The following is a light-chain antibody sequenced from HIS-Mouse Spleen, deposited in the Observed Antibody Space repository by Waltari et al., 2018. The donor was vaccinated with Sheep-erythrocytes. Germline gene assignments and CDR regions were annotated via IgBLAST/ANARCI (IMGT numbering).Light chain of an antibody. CDR1: QSVSSN. V-gene: IGKV3-15*01. CDR3: QQYNNWPPPYT. CDR2: GAS. J-gene: IGKJ2*01. Sequence: IMMKQSAGTLSGSRWERATFSCRASQSVSSNLAWYQQKPGQAPRLLIYGASTRATGIPARFSGSGSGTEFTLTISSMQSEDFAVYYCQQYNNWPPPYTFGQGTKLEIK.